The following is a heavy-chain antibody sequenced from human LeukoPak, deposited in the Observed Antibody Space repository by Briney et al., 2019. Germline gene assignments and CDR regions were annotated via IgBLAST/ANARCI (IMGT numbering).Heavy chain of an antibody. V-gene: IGHV4-34*01. CDR2: INHSGST. CDR3: ASGVGELPPRGYYFDY. J-gene: IGHJ4*02. CDR1: GGSFSGYY. Sequence: SETLSLTCAVYGGSFSGYYWSWIRQPPGKGLEWIGEINHSGSTNYNPSLKSRVTISVDTSKNQFSLKLSSVTAADTAVYYRASGVGELPPRGYYFDYWGQGTLVTVSS. D-gene: IGHD1-26*01.